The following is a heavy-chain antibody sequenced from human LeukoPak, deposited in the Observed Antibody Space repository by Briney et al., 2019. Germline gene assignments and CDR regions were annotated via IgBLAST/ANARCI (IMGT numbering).Heavy chain of an antibody. J-gene: IGHJ6*03. CDR2: INPNSGGT. V-gene: IGHV1-2*02. Sequence: ASVKVSCKASGYTFTGYYMHWVRQAPGQGLEWMGWINPNSGGTNYAQKFQGRVTMTRDTSISTAYMELSRLRSDDTAVYYCARRPLGYCSGGSCYPQDYYYYYYMDVWGKGTTVTVS. CDR1: GYTFTGYY. CDR3: ARRPLGYCSGGSCYPQDYYYYYYMDV. D-gene: IGHD2-15*01.